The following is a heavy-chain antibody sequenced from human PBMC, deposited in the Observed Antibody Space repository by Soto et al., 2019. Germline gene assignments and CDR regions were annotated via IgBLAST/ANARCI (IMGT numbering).Heavy chain of an antibody. D-gene: IGHD6-19*01. CDR2: IIPIFGTA. J-gene: IGHJ3*02. CDR1: AGTFSSYA. CDR3: ARRAAGPGLYDAFDI. Sequence: QVQLVQSGAEVKKPGSSMKVSCKASAGTFSSYAISWVRQAPGQGLEWMGGIIPIFGTANYAQKFQGRVTITADESTSTAYMELSSLRSEDTAVYYCARRAAGPGLYDAFDIWGQGTMVTVSS. V-gene: IGHV1-69*01.